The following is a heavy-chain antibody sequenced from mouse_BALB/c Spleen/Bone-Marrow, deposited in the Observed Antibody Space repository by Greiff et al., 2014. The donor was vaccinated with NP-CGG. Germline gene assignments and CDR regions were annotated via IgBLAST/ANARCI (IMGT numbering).Heavy chain of an antibody. V-gene: IGHV1-14*01. CDR1: GYTFTSYV. D-gene: IGHD2-14*01. Sequence: EVQLQQSGPELVKPGASVKMSCKASGYTFTSYVMHWVKQKPGQGLEWIGYINPYNDGTKYNEKFKGMATLTSDRSSSTAYMELSSLTSEGSAVYHCAKGGNYRYDFDYWGQGTTLTISS. J-gene: IGHJ2*01. CDR3: AKGGNYRYDFDY. CDR2: INPYNDGT.